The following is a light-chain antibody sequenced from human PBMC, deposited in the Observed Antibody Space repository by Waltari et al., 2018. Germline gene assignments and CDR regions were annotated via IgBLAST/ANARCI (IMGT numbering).Light chain of an antibody. CDR1: TFDIGYKD. V-gene: IGLV1-47*01. J-gene: IGLJ2*01. CDR2: MTN. Sequence: QSKLSQPPSASGTPGQRVTISCSGRTFDIGYKDVYCYPQPPGTAPNSVIYMTNQRPSGVPDRFSCSKSGTSASLAISGLRSEDEAEYYCAAWDDSLVATWDDSLVFGGGTKLTVL. CDR3: AAWDDSLVATWDDSLV.